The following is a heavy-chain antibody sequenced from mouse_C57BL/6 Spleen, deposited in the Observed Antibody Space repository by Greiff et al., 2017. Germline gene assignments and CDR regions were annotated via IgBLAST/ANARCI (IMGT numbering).Heavy chain of an antibody. J-gene: IGHJ3*01. V-gene: IGHV1-55*01. Sequence: VQLQQPGAELVKPGASVKMSCKASGYTFTSYWITWVKQRPGQGLEWIGDIYPGSGSTNYNEKFKSKATLTVDTSSSTAYMQLSSLTSEDSAVYYCARWNYGSSSWFAYWGQGTLVTVSA. CDR3: ARWNYGSSSWFAY. CDR1: GYTFTSYW. D-gene: IGHD1-1*01. CDR2: IYPGSGST.